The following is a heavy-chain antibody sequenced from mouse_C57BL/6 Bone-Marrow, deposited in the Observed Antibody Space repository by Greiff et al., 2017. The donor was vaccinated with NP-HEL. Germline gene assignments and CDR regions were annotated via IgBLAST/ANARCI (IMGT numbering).Heavy chain of an antibody. D-gene: IGHD2-4*01. CDR1: GYTFTSYW. Sequence: QVQLKQPGAELVMPGASVKLSCKASGYTFTSYWMHWVKQRPGQGLEWIGEIDPSDSYTNYNQKFKGKSTLTVDKSSSTAYMQLSSLTSEDSAVYYCAREGLRGAWFAYWGQGTLVTVSA. CDR2: IDPSDSYT. V-gene: IGHV1-69*01. J-gene: IGHJ3*01. CDR3: AREGLRGAWFAY.